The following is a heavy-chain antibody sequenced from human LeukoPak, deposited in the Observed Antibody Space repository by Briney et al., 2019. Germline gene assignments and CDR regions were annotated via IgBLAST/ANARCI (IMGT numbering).Heavy chain of an antibody. Sequence: GGSLRLSCAASGFTFSSYAMSWVRQAPGKGLEWVSAISGSGGSTYYADSVKGRFTISRHNSKNALYLQMNSLRAEDTAVYYCARSRGLRDAFDIWGQGTMVTVSS. J-gene: IGHJ3*02. V-gene: IGHV3-23*01. CDR1: GFTFSSYA. CDR2: ISGSGGST. D-gene: IGHD5-12*01. CDR3: ARSRGLRDAFDI.